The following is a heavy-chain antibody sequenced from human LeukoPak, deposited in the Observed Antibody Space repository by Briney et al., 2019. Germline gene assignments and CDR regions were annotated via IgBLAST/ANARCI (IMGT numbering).Heavy chain of an antibody. V-gene: IGHV3-23*01. CDR1: GFTFSSYA. D-gene: IGHD6-13*01. CDR2: ISGSGGST. J-gene: IGHJ4*02. Sequence: QPGGSLRLSCAASGFTFSSYAMSWVRQAPGKGLEWVSAISGSGGSTYYADSVKGRFTISRDNSKNTLYLQMNSLRAEDTAVYYCAKGSRQGYSSSWYSYYFDYWGQGTLVTVSS. CDR3: AKGSRQGYSSSWYSYYFDY.